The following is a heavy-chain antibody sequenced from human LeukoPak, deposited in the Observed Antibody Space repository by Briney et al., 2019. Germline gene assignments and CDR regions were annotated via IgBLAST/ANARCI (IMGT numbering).Heavy chain of an antibody. Sequence: PGGSLRLSCAASGFTFSSYWMHWVRQAPGKGLVWVSRINTDGRSTYYADSVKGRFTISRDNAKNTLYLQMNSLRAEDTAVYYCARDHYGGNSDYWGQGTLVTVSS. CDR1: GFTFSSYW. CDR3: ARDHYGGNSDY. J-gene: IGHJ4*02. D-gene: IGHD4-23*01. V-gene: IGHV3-74*01. CDR2: INTDGRST.